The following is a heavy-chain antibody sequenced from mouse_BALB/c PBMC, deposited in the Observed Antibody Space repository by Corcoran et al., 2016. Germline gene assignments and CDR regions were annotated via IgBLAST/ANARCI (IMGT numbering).Heavy chain of an antibody. V-gene: IGHV1-26*01. CDR3: ARRRYPYAMDY. CDR2: INPYNGAT. Sequence: EGQLQQSGPELVKPGASVKISCKASGYSFTGYYMHWVKQSHVKSLEWIGRINPYNGATSYNQNFKDKASLTVDKSSSTAYMELHSLTSEDSAVYYCARRRYPYAMDYWGQGTSVTVSS. J-gene: IGHJ4*01. D-gene: IGHD2-14*01. CDR1: GYSFTGYY.